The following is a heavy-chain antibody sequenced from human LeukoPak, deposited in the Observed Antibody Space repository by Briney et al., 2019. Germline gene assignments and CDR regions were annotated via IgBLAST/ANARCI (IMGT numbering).Heavy chain of an antibody. V-gene: IGHV1-2*06. D-gene: IGHD1-20*01. CDR1: LYTFTAYY. CDR3: ARALAPNWIFPVDY. J-gene: IGHJ4*02. Sequence: ASVKVSCMASLYTFTAYYVHWVRQAPGQGLEWMGRINPDSGATDYAQQFQGRVTMTRDTSIGTIYMELTRLKSDDTAMYYCARALAPNWIFPVDYWGQGTLVTVSS. CDR2: INPDSGAT.